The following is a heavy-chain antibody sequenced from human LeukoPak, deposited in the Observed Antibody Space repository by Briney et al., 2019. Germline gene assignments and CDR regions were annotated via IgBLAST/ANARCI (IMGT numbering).Heavy chain of an antibody. CDR3: ARGKVVVPAATNWFGP. V-gene: IGHV4-34*01. CDR1: GGSFSGYY. CDR2: INHSGST. Sequence: SETLSLICAVYGGSFSGYYWSWIRQPPGKGLEWIGEINHSGSTNYNPSLKSRVTISVDTSKNQFSLKLSSVTAADTAVYYCARGKVVVPAATNWFGPCGEGTLVTVSS. J-gene: IGHJ5*02. D-gene: IGHD2-2*01.